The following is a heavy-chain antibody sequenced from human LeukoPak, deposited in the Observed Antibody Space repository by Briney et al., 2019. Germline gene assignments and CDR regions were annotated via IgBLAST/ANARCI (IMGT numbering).Heavy chain of an antibody. J-gene: IGHJ4*02. Sequence: PSETLSLTCTVSGGSISSYYWSWIRQPPGKGLEWIGYIYYSGSTNYNPSLQSRVTISVDTSKNQFSLKLSSVTAADTAVYYCARHEDYYDSSGYWVYWGQGTLVTVSS. CDR3: ARHEDYYDSSGYWVY. CDR2: IYYSGST. D-gene: IGHD3-22*01. CDR1: GGSISSYY. V-gene: IGHV4-59*08.